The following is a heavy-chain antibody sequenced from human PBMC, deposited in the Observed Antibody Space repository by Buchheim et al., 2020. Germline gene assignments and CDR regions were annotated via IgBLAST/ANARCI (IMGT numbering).Heavy chain of an antibody. CDR2: IKSKNDGGTT. D-gene: IGHD2-8*01. V-gene: IGHV3-15*01. CDR1: GFTFSNAW. J-gene: IGHJ6*02. CDR3: TTDHVCDGYTYYYYYYGMDV. Sequence: EVQLVEPGGGLVKPGGSLRLSCAASGFTFSNAWMSWVRQAPGKGLEWVGRIKSKNDGGTTDYAAPATGRFTLHRDDSKNTMYLQMDSLKTEDTAVYYCTTDHVCDGYTYYYYYYGMDVWGQGTT.